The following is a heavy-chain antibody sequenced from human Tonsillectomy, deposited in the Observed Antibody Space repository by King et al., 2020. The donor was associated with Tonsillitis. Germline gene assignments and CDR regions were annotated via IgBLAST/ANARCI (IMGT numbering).Heavy chain of an antibody. D-gene: IGHD2-15*01. CDR3: ATGGWSGYYYAMDV. CDR2: IYYSGTT. J-gene: IGHJ6*02. CDR1: GGSISSYY. V-gene: IGHV4-59*01. Sequence: VQLQESGPGLVKPSETLSLTCTVSGGSISSYYWSWVRQPPGKGLEWIGCIYYSGTTYYNPSLKSRVTISVDTSKNQFSLRLRSVTAADTAVYYCATGGWSGYYYAMDVWGQGTTVTVSS.